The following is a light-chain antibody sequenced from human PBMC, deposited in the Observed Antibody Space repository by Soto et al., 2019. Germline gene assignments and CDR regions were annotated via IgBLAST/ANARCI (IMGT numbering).Light chain of an antibody. CDR3: AAWDDSLNAVV. V-gene: IGLV1-44*01. CDR2: SNN. J-gene: IGLJ2*01. Sequence: QSVLTQPPSASGTPGQRVTISCSGSSSNVGRNTVNWYQQLPGTAPKLLIYSNNQRPSGVPDRFSGSKSGTSASLAISGLHAEDEADYYCAAWDDSLNAVVFGGGTKLTVL. CDR1: SSNVGRNT.